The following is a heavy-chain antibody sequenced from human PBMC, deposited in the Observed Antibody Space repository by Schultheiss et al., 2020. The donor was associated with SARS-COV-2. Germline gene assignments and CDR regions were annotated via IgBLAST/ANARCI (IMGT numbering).Heavy chain of an antibody. Sequence: SETLSLTCAVYGGSFSGYYWSWIRQPPGKGLEWIGSIYYSGSTYYNPSLKSRVSISVDTSKNQFSLKVNSVTAADTAVYYCARWATTVEPPEGMDVWGQGTTVTVSS. V-gene: IGHV4-34*01. CDR2: IYYSGST. J-gene: IGHJ6*02. CDR1: GGSFSGYY. D-gene: IGHD1-26*01. CDR3: ARWATTVEPPEGMDV.